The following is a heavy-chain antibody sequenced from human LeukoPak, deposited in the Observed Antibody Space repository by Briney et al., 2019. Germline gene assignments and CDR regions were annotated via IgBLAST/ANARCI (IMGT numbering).Heavy chain of an antibody. CDR1: GFTVITND. CDR2: LCSDGNT. V-gene: IGHV3-53*01. D-gene: IGHD1-14*01. Sequence: PGGSLRLSCAASGFTVITNDMTWVRQAPGKGLEWVSVLCSDGNTKYADSVQGRFTISRDKSKNTLYLEMNSLSPDDTAVYYCARGVEPLAANTLAYWGQGTLVAVSS. J-gene: IGHJ4*02. CDR3: ARGVEPLAANTLAY.